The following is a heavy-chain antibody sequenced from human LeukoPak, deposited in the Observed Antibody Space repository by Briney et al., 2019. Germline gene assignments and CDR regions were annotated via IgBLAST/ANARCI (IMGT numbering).Heavy chain of an antibody. J-gene: IGHJ6*03. D-gene: IGHD3-10*01. CDR2: ISAYNGNT. CDR1: GYTFTGYY. Sequence: GASVKVSCKASGYTFTGYYMHWVRQAPGQGLEWMGWISAYNGNTNYAQKLQGRVTMTTDTSTSTAYMELRSLRSDDTAVYYCARFDWFGKNYYYYYYMDVWGKGTTVTVSS. V-gene: IGHV1-18*04. CDR3: ARFDWFGKNYYYYYYMDV.